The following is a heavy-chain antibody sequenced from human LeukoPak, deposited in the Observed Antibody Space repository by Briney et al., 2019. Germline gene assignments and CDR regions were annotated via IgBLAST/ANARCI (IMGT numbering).Heavy chain of an antibody. CDR2: INHSGST. CDR1: GGSLSGYY. V-gene: IGHV4-34*01. CDR3: ARGRGYCSSTSCYTSWFDP. J-gene: IGHJ5*02. D-gene: IGHD2-2*02. Sequence: PSETLSLTCAVYGGSLSGYYWSWIRQPPGKGLEWIGEINHSGSTNYNPSLKSRVTISVDTSKNQFSLKLSPVTAADTAVYYCARGRGYCSSTSCYTSWFDPWGQGTLVTVSS.